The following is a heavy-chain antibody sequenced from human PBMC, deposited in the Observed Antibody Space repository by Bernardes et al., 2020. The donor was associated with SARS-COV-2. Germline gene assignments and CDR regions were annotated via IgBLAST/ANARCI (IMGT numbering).Heavy chain of an antibody. CDR3: ARRAVSTEYFDP. V-gene: IGHV5-51*01. J-gene: IGHJ5*02. CDR1: GYSFTTYW. D-gene: IGHD2-2*01. Sequence: GESLKISCKGSGYSFTTYWIGWVRQMPGKGLEWMGSIYPGDSDTRYSPSFQGQVTISADKSITTAYLQWSSLKTSDSAIYYCARRAVSTEYFDPWGQGTLVTVSS. CDR2: IYPGDSDT.